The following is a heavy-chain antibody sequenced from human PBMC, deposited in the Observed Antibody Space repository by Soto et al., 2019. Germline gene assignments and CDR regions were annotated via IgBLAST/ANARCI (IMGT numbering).Heavy chain of an antibody. CDR1: GYTFTSYG. V-gene: IGHV1-18*04. CDR2: ISAFNGQT. Sequence: ASAKVSCKASGYTFTSYGISWVRQAPGQGLEWMGWISAFNGQTNYIQKVQGRVTLTTEASTSTAYMELRSLRSDETAVYYCARGGDYYYGLDVWGQGTTVTVSS. J-gene: IGHJ6*02. CDR3: ARGGDYYYGLDV. D-gene: IGHD3-16*01.